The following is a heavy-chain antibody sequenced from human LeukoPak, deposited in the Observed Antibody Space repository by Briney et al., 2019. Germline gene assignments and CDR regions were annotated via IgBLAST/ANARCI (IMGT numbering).Heavy chain of an antibody. Sequence: PGGSLRLSCAASGFIFSHYWMTWVRQAPGTGLEWVANIKQDGSEKQYADSVKGRFTISRDNSKSTLYLQMNSLRAEDTAIYYCAKNMGPEYYYGMDVWGQGTTVTVSS. V-gene: IGHV3-7*03. CDR2: IKQDGSEK. D-gene: IGHD2/OR15-2a*01. CDR3: AKNMGPEYYYGMDV. CDR1: GFIFSHYW. J-gene: IGHJ6*02.